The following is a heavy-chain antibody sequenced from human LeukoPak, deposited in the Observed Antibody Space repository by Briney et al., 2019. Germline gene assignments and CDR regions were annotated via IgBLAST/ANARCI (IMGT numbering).Heavy chain of an antibody. Sequence: PSETLSLTCTVSGGSISSYYWSWIRQPLGKGLEWIGYIYYSGSTNYNPSLKSRVTISVDTSKNQFSLKLSSVTAADTAVYYCARSSGWSPFDYWGQGTLVTVSS. CDR1: GGSISSYY. V-gene: IGHV4-59*01. J-gene: IGHJ4*02. D-gene: IGHD6-19*01. CDR2: IYYSGST. CDR3: ARSSGWSPFDY.